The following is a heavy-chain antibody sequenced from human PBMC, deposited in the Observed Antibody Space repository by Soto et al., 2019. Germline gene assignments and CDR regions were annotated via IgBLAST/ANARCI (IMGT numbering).Heavy chain of an antibody. CDR1: GGSISSYY. J-gene: IGHJ4*02. V-gene: IGHV4-59*08. D-gene: IGHD3-9*01. CDR2: IYYSGST. Sequence: SETLSLTCTVSGGSISSYYWSWIRQPPGKGLEWIGYIYYSGSTSYSPSLRSRVTISIETSKTQFSLKLSSVSAADTAVYYCARTPYDILTGFYFDYWGQGTLVTVSS. CDR3: ARTPYDILTGFYFDY.